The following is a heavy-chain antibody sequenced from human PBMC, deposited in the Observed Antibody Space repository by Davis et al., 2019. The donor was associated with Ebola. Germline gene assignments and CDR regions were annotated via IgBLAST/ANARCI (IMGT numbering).Heavy chain of an antibody. V-gene: IGHV1-18*04. D-gene: IGHD3-22*01. J-gene: IGHJ5*02. CDR1: GYTFTSYG. Sequence: GESLKISCKASGYTFTSYGISWVRQAPGQGLEWMGWISAYNGYTKYAQKLQDRVTMTIDTSTSTAYMELRSLISDDTAVYYCATSYYYGGSGYYLRSWGQGTLVTVSS. CDR3: ATSYYYGGSGYYLRS. CDR2: ISAYNGYT.